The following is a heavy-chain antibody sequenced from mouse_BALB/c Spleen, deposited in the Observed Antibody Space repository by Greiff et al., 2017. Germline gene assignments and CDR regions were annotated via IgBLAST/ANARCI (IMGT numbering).Heavy chain of an antibody. Sequence: EVQLQESGPGLVKPSQSLSLTCTVTGYSITSDYAWNWIRQFPGNKLEWMGYISYSGSTSYNPSLKSRISITRDTSKNQFFLQLNSVTTEDTATYYCAGGNYAFDYWGQGTTLTVSS. CDR2: ISYSGST. CDR1: GYSITSDYA. J-gene: IGHJ2*01. V-gene: IGHV3-2*02. D-gene: IGHD2-1*01. CDR3: AGGNYAFDY.